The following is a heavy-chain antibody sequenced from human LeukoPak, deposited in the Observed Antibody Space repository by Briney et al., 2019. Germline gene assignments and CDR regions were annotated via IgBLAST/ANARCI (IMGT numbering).Heavy chain of an antibody. V-gene: IGHV3-53*01. Sequence: GGSLRLSCAASGFTVSSNYMSWVRQAPGKGLEWVSVIYSGGSTYYADSVKGRFTISRDNSKNTLYLQMNSLRAEDTAVYYCARDQYYYDSSGYYPDAFDIWGQGTMVTVSS. J-gene: IGHJ3*02. CDR2: IYSGGST. D-gene: IGHD3-22*01. CDR1: GFTVSSNY. CDR3: ARDQYYYDSSGYYPDAFDI.